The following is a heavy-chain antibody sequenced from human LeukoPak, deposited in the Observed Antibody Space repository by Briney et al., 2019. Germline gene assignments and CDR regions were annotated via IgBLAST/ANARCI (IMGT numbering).Heavy chain of an antibody. CDR2: IWYDGSNK. J-gene: IGHJ4*02. V-gene: IGHV3-33*01. D-gene: IGHD2-15*01. Sequence: GGSLRLSCAASGFTFSSYGMHWVRQAPGKGLEWVAVIWYDGSNKYYADSVKGRLTISRDNSKNTLYLQMNSLRAEDTAVYYCARELDCSGGSCYFLDYWGQGTLVTVST. CDR3: ARELDCSGGSCYFLDY. CDR1: GFTFSSYG.